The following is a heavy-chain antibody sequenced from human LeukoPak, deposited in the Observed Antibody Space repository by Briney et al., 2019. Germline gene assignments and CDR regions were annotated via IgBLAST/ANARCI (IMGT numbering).Heavy chain of an antibody. CDR2: TSYDGSRK. D-gene: IGHD6-19*01. CDR3: AKEAYSGFNFNYNYGLDV. Sequence: GGSLRLSCAASGFTFRNYGMHWVRQAPGRGLEWVAVTSYDGSRKHFADSVKGRFTISRDNSNNTLYLQMDSLRAEDTAVYYCAKEAYSGFNFNYNYGLDVWGQGTTVTVS. CDR1: GFTFRNYG. V-gene: IGHV3-30*18. J-gene: IGHJ6*02.